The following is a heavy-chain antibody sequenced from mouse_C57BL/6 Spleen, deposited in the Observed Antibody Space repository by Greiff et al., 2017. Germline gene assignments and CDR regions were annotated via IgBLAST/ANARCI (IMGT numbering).Heavy chain of an antibody. J-gene: IGHJ2*01. CDR2: IDPSDRYT. CDR1: CYTFTSYW. D-gene: IGHD2-2*01. V-gene: IGHV1-50*01. CDR3: ARGDGYAGVDY. Sequence: QVQLQQPGAELVKPGASVKLSCKASCYTFTSYWMQWVKQRPGQGLEWFVEIDPSDRYTNYNQTFKGKSTFTVATSPSTSYMQLSSLTSENSAVYYCARGDGYAGVDYWGQGTPLTVSS.